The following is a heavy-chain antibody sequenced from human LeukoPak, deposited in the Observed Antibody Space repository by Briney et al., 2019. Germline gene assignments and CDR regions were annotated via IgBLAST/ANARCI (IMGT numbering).Heavy chain of an antibody. V-gene: IGHV4-61*02. CDR2: IYTSGST. Sequence: SQTLSLTCTVSGGSISSGSYYWSWIRQPAGEGLEWIGRIYTSGSTNYNPSLKSRVTMSGDTSKNQFSLKLNSVTAADTAVYYCARITAAGTFDYWGQGTLVTVSS. CDR1: GGSISSGSYY. D-gene: IGHD6-13*01. J-gene: IGHJ4*02. CDR3: ARITAAGTFDY.